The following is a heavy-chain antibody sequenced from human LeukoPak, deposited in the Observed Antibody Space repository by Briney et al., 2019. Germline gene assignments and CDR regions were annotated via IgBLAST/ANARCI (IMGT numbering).Heavy chain of an antibody. CDR3: ARDNYDSSGQYYYYYMDV. D-gene: IGHD3-22*01. J-gene: IGHJ6*03. CDR2: MYTSGST. CDR1: GGSISSYY. Sequence: SETLSLTCTVSGGSISSYYWSWIRQPAGKGLEWIGRMYTSGSTNYNPTLKSRVIMSVETSKNQFSLKLSSVTAADTAVYYCARDNYDSSGQYYYYYMDVWGKGTTVTVSS. V-gene: IGHV4-4*07.